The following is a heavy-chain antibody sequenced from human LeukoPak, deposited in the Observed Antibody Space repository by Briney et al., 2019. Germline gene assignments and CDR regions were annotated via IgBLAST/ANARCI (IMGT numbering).Heavy chain of an antibody. Sequence: SQTLSLTCAISGDSVSSNSAACNWIRQSPSRGLECLGRTYYRSKWSNDYALSVKSRITINPDTSKNQFSLQLNSVTPEDTAVYYCARGVVPAAMHLNWFDPWGQGTLVTVSS. CDR1: GDSVSSNSAA. CDR3: ARGVVPAAMHLNWFDP. D-gene: IGHD2-2*01. J-gene: IGHJ5*02. CDR2: TYYRSKWSN. V-gene: IGHV6-1*01.